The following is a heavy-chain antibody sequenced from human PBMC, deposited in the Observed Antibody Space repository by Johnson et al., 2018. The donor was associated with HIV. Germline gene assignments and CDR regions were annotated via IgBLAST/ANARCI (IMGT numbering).Heavy chain of an antibody. J-gene: IGHJ3*02. CDR2: IRSKANSYAT. CDR3: TSTPPYYYDSGGYMGDAFDI. CDR1: GFAFSGSA. D-gene: IGHD3-22*01. Sequence: EQLVESGGGLVQPGGSLKLSCAASGFAFSGSAMHWVRQASGKGLEWVGRIRSKANSYATAYAASVKGRFTISRDDSKNTAYLQMNSLKTEDTAVYYCTSTPPYYYDSGGYMGDAFDIWGQGTMVTVSS. V-gene: IGHV3-73*02.